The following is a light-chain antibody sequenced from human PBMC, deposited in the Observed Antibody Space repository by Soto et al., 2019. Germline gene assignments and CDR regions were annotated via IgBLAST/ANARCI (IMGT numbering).Light chain of an antibody. CDR2: GAS. V-gene: IGKV3-15*01. J-gene: IGKJ2*01. CDR3: QQYNNWPYYT. CDR1: QSVTSN. Sequence: EVVMTQSPATLSVSPGERATLSCRASQSVTSNLAWYQQKPGQAPRVLIYGASTRATGIPARFSGSGSGTEFSLTISSLQSADSAVYYCQQYNNWPYYTFGQGTKLEIK.